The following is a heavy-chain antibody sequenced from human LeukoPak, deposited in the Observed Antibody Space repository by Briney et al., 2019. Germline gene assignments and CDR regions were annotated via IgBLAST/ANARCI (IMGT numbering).Heavy chain of an antibody. CDR3: ARTKETSIAVAGTGGDSWYFDL. CDR2: IYTSGST. Sequence: PSETLSLTCTVSGGSISSGSYYWRWIRQPAGKGLEWIGRIYTSGSTNYNPSLKSRVTISVDTSKNQFSLKLSSVTAADTAVYYCARTKETSIAVAGTGGDSWYFDLWGRGTLVTVSS. D-gene: IGHD6-19*01. J-gene: IGHJ2*01. CDR1: GGSISSGSYY. V-gene: IGHV4-61*02.